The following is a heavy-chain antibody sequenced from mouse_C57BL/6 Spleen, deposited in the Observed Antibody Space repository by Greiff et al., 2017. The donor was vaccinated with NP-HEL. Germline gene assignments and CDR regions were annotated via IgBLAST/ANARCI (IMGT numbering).Heavy chain of an antibody. CDR1: GYSFTDYN. V-gene: IGHV1-39*01. Sequence: EVQLQESGPELVKPGASVKISCKASGYSFTDYNMNWVKQSNGKSLEWIGVINPNYGTTSYNQKFKGKATLTVDQSSSTAYMQLNSLTSEDSAVYYCARLGYYGSRLTDWYFDVWGTGTTVTVSS. J-gene: IGHJ1*03. CDR3: ARLGYYGSRLTDWYFDV. CDR2: INPNYGTT. D-gene: IGHD1-1*01.